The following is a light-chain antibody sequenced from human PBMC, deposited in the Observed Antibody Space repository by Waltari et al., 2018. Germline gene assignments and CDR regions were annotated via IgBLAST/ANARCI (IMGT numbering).Light chain of an antibody. CDR1: RSLLHTDGETL. CDR2: EVS. Sequence: VLTHNPLSLSVAPGQPASISRKSSRSLLHTDGETLIYWSVQKPGQSPQLLIYEVSKRFSGVPERFSGSGSGTDFTLEISRVEPEDVGVYYCMQSKELFSFGGGTKLEIK. CDR3: MQSKELFS. V-gene: IGKV2D-29*02. J-gene: IGKJ4*01.